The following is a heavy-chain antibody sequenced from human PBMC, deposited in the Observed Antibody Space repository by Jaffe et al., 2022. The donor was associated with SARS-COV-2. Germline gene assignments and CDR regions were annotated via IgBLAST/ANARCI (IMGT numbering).Heavy chain of an antibody. V-gene: IGHV3-30-3*01. D-gene: IGHD2-21*01. J-gene: IGHJ6*02. CDR3: ARDLRAFTYSISYFMDL. Sequence: QVQLVESGGGVVQPGRSLRLSCAASGFTFGAYPLHWVRQAPGRGLEWVAVISYDGIEEHYADSVKGRFTISRDNYENTLYLQMNSLRAEDTALYYCARDLRAFTYSISYFMDLWGQGTTVAVSS. CDR1: GFTFGAYP. CDR2: ISYDGIEE.